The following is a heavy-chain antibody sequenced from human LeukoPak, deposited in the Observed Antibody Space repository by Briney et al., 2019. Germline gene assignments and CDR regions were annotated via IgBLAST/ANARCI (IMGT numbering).Heavy chain of an antibody. CDR1: GSTLSSYA. CDR2: ISSNGGST. CDR3: TRDPVDTAEGDY. V-gene: IGHV3-64*04. J-gene: IGHJ4*02. D-gene: IGHD5-18*01. Sequence: GGSLTLSCAPSGSTLSSYAMLWVRHAPGRGREYVAAISSNGGSTYYADSVKGRFTISRDNYKLYLQMNSLRAEDTAMYYCTRDPVDTAEGDYWGQGTLVTVSS.